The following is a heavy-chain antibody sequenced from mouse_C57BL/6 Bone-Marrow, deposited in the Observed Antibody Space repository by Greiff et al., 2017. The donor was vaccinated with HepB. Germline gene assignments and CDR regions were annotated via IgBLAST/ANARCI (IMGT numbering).Heavy chain of an antibody. CDR1: GFTFSSYG. V-gene: IGHV5-6*02. CDR2: ISSGGSYT. Sequence: DVMLVESGGDLVKPGGSLKLSCAASGFTFSSYGMSWVRQTPDKRLEWVATISSGGSYTYYPDSVKGRFTISRDNAKNTLYLQMSSLKSEDTAMYYCARHYGSRGAWFAYWGQGTLVTVSA. D-gene: IGHD1-1*01. CDR3: ARHYGSRGAWFAY. J-gene: IGHJ3*01.